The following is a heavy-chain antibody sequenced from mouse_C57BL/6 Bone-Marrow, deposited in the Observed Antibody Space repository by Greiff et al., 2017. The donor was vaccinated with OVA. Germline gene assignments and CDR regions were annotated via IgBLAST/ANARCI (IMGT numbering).Heavy chain of an antibody. CDR3: VRDRYGSSYPYYFDY. Sequence: EVKLVESGGGLVKPGGSLKLSCAASGFTFSSYAMSWVRQTPEKRLEWVATISDGGSYTYYPDNVKGRFTISRDNAKNNLYLQMSHLKSEDTAMYYCVRDRYGSSYPYYFDYWGQGTTLTVSS. V-gene: IGHV5-4*01. CDR2: ISDGGSYT. J-gene: IGHJ2*01. D-gene: IGHD1-1*01. CDR1: GFTFSSYA.